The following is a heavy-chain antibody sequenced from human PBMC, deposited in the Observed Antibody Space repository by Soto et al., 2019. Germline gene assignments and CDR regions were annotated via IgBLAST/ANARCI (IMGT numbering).Heavy chain of an antibody. CDR2: MNPNSGNT. CDR3: ARAPNSKLRYFDWSIWGHNWFDP. V-gene: IGHV1-8*01. D-gene: IGHD3-9*01. CDR1: GYTFTSYD. Sequence: QVQLVQSGAEVKKPGASVKVSCKASGYTFTSYDINWVRQATGQGLEWMGWMNPNSGNTGYAQKCQGRVTMTRNPSISTAYMELSGLRSEDTAVYYCARAPNSKLRYFDWSIWGHNWFDPWGQGTLVTVSS. J-gene: IGHJ5*02.